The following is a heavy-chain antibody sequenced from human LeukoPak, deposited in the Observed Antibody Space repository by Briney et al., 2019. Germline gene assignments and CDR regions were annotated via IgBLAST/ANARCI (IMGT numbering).Heavy chain of an antibody. CDR2: ISWNSGSI. J-gene: IGHJ6*02. V-gene: IGHV3-9*01. CDR3: AKDISKAAGTTRYYGMDV. CDR1: GFTFDDYA. D-gene: IGHD6-13*01. Sequence: GRSQRLSCAASGFTFDDYAMHWVRQAPGKGLEWVSGISWNSGSIGYADSVKGRFTISRDNAKNSLYLQMNSLRAEDTALYYCAKDISKAAGTTRYYGMDVWGQGTTVIVSS.